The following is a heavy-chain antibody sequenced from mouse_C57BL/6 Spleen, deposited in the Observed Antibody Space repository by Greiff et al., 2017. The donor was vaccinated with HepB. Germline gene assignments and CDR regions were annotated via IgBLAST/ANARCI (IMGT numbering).Heavy chain of an antibody. Sequence: QVQLQQPGAELVMPGASVKLSCKASGYTFTSYWMHWVKQRPGQGLEWIGEIDPSDSYTNYNQKFKGKSTLTVDKSSSTAYMQLSSLTSEDSAVSYCARRDYYPYYFDYWGQGTTLTVSS. V-gene: IGHV1-69*01. D-gene: IGHD1-1*01. J-gene: IGHJ2*01. CDR1: GYTFTSYW. CDR2: IDPSDSYT. CDR3: ARRDYYPYYFDY.